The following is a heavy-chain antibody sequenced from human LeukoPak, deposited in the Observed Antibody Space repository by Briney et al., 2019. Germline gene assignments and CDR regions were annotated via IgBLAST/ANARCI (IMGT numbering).Heavy chain of an antibody. V-gene: IGHV1-24*01. Sequence: ASVKVSCKASGYTLTQLSMHWVPQAPGKGLEWMGGFDPEDGETIYAQKFQGRVTMTGDTSTDTAYMELSSLRSEDTAVYYCATGELNYFGGPPPTPFDYWGQGTLVTVSS. J-gene: IGHJ4*02. D-gene: IGHD2/OR15-2a*01. CDR2: FDPEDGET. CDR3: ATGELNYFGGPPPTPFDY. CDR1: GYTLTQLS.